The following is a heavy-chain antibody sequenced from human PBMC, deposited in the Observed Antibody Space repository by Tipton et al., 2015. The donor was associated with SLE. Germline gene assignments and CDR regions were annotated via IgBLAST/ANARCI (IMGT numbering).Heavy chain of an antibody. Sequence: SLRLSCAASGFTVSGSYMSWVRQAPGKGLEWVSSLYTGGTTYYADSVKGRFIISRDTSKNTLYLQMNSLRAEDTAVYYCTRDGLTRGITVVTHWGQGTLVTVSS. D-gene: IGHD4-23*01. CDR3: TRDGLTRGITVVTH. V-gene: IGHV3-53*01. J-gene: IGHJ4*02. CDR2: LYTGGTT. CDR1: GFTVSGSY.